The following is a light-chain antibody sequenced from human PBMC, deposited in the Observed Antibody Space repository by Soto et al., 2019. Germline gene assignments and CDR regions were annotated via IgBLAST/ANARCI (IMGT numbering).Light chain of an antibody. CDR2: GAS. Sequence: EIVLTQSPGTLALSPGEGATLSCRASQSVSKYLAWYQQKPGQAPRLLICGASSRATGIPDSFSGSGSGTDCTLTISRLEPEDFAVYYCQQYGGSPQTFGQGTKVEIK. J-gene: IGKJ1*01. CDR1: QSVSKY. V-gene: IGKV3-20*01. CDR3: QQYGGSPQT.